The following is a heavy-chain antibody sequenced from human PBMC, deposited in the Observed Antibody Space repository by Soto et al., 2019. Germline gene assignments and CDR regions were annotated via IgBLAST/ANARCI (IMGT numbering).Heavy chain of an antibody. CDR2: ISAYNGNT. D-gene: IGHD5-12*01. Sequence: QVPLVQSGSEVKKPGASVKVSCKASGYTFTSYGISWVRQAPGQGLEWMGWISAYNGNTNYAQKLQGRVTMTTDTSTSTAYMELRSLRSDDTAVYYCARDLLEMATRTDHFDYWGQGTLVTVSS. CDR3: ARDLLEMATRTDHFDY. V-gene: IGHV1-18*01. CDR1: GYTFTSYG. J-gene: IGHJ4*02.